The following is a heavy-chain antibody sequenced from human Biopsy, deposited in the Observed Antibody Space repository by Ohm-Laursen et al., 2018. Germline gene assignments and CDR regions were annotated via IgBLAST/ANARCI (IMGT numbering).Heavy chain of an antibody. CDR2: IITFFRTV. CDR3: ARFPLGAYDDSGSYRAVEHWYFDL. V-gene: IGHV1-69*01. Sequence: SSVKVSCKASGGTFTNHAVGWVRQAPGQGLEWMGGIITFFRTVNYAQKFQSRLSITADESTTTAYMELSSLRSEDTAIYYCARFPLGAYDDSGSYRAVEHWYFDLWGRGILVTVSS. CDR1: GGTFTNHA. D-gene: IGHD3-22*01. J-gene: IGHJ2*01.